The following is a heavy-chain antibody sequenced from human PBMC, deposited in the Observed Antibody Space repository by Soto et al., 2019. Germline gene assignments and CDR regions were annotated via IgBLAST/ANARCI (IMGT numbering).Heavy chain of an antibody. CDR3: ARTNYDYIWGSYRFDY. V-gene: IGHV4-30-4*01. J-gene: IGHJ4*02. Sequence: QVQLQESGPGLVKPSQTLSLTCTVSGGSISSGDYYWSWIRQPPGKGLEWIGYISYSGNTYYNPSLKSRVTIPVDTSKNHFSLQLSSVTAADTAVYYCARTNYDYIWGSYRFDYWGQGTLVTVSS. CDR2: ISYSGNT. D-gene: IGHD3-16*02. CDR1: GGSISSGDYY.